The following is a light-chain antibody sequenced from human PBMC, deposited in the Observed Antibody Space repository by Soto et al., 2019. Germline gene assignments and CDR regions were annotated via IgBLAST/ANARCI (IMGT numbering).Light chain of an antibody. CDR1: QSIDSRW. V-gene: IGKV3-20*01. Sequence: EIVLTQSPDTLSLSPGERATLSCRASQSIDSRWLAWNQQKPGQAPRLLIYTTSSRATGIPDRFSGSGSGTDFTLTISRLEPEDFAVYYCQGVDGSVTFGGGTKVEMK. CDR3: QGVDGSVT. CDR2: TTS. J-gene: IGKJ4*01.